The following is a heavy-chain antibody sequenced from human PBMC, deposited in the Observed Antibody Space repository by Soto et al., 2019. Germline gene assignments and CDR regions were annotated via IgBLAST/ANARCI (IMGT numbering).Heavy chain of an antibody. CDR3: ARGGWTELYYYYGMDV. CDR2: MNPNSGNT. CDR1: GYTFTSYD. D-gene: IGHD1-7*01. V-gene: IGHV1-8*01. J-gene: IGHJ6*02. Sequence: ASVTVSCKASGYTFTSYDINWVRQATAQGLEWMGWMNPNSGNTGYAQKFQGRVTMTRNTSISTAYMELSSLRSEDTAVYYCARGGWTELYYYYGMDVWGQGTTVTVSS.